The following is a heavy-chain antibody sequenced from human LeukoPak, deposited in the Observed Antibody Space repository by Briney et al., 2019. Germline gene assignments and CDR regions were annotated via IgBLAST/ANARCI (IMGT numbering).Heavy chain of an antibody. CDR2: IYYSGST. V-gene: IGHV4-61*01. D-gene: IGHD6-13*01. CDR1: GGSISSSSYY. Sequence: SETLSLTCTVSGGSISSSSYYWGWIRQPPGKGLEWIGYIYYSGSTNYNPSLKSRVTISVDTSKNQFSLKLSSVTAADTAVYYCARDRPYSSSWPNLDYWGQGTLVTVSS. J-gene: IGHJ4*02. CDR3: ARDRPYSSSWPNLDY.